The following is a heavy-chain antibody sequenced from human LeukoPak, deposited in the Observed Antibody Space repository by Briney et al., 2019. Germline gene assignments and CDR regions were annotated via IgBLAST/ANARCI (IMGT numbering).Heavy chain of an antibody. Sequence: GGSLRLSCAASGFTFSSYAMSWVRQAPGKGLEWVSAISGSGGSTYYADSVKGRFTISRDNSKNTLYLQMNSLRAEDTAVYYCAKEEPDIVGVVAATLFPGFDPWGQGPLVTVSS. CDR2: ISGSGGST. CDR3: AKEEPDIVGVVAATLFPGFDP. J-gene: IGHJ5*02. D-gene: IGHD2-15*01. V-gene: IGHV3-23*01. CDR1: GFTFSSYA.